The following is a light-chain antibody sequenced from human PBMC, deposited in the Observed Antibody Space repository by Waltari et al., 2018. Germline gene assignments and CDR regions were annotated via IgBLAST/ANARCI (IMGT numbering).Light chain of an antibody. CDR2: AAS. CDR1: QGISSY. CDR3: QQYYSYPLT. Sequence: AIRITQSPSSLSASTGDRVTITCRASQGISSYLAWYQQKPGKAPKLLIYAASTLQSGVPSRFSGNGSGTDFTLTISCLQSEDFATYHCQQYYSYPLTFGGGTKVEIK. V-gene: IGKV1-8*01. J-gene: IGKJ4*01.